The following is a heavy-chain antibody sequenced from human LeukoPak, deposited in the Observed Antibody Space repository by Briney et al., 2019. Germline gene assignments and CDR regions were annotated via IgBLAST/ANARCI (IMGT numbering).Heavy chain of an antibody. CDR1: GGSISSSSYY. J-gene: IGHJ3*02. D-gene: IGHD3-22*01. Sequence: SETLSLTCTVSGGSISSSSYYWGWIRQPPGKGLEWIGSIYYSGSTYYSPSLKSRVTISVDTSKNQFSLKLSSVTAADTAVYYCARHRMYYYDSSGRGVADAFDIWGQGTMVTVSS. CDR3: ARHRMYYYDSSGRGVADAFDI. CDR2: IYYSGST. V-gene: IGHV4-39*01.